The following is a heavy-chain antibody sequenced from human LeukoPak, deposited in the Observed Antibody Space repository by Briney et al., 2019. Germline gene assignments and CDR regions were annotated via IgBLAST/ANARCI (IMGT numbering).Heavy chain of an antibody. Sequence: PSETLSLTCTVSGGSISSYYWSWIRQPPGKGLEWIGYIYYSGSTNYNPSLKSRVTISVDTSKNQFSLKLSSVTAADTAVHYCARVPATAMVTADYYYGMDVWGQGTTVTVSS. J-gene: IGHJ6*02. CDR3: ARVPATAMVTADYYYGMDV. V-gene: IGHV4-59*08. CDR2: IYYSGST. D-gene: IGHD5-18*01. CDR1: GGSISSYY.